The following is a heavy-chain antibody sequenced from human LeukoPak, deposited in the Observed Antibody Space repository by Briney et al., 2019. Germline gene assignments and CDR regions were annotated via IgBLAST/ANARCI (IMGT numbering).Heavy chain of an antibody. J-gene: IGHJ6*02. CDR1: GGSFSSYY. Sequence: SESLSLTCTVSGGSFSSYYWSWIRQPPGKGLEWIGVINPSGSTNYNPPHKSRDTISLDTSKNQFSLKLSSVTAAHTAVYYCARENCDYSYYYGMDVWGQGTTVTVSS. D-gene: IGHD1-1*01. CDR2: INPSGST. V-gene: IGHV4-34*01. CDR3: ARENCDYSYYYGMDV.